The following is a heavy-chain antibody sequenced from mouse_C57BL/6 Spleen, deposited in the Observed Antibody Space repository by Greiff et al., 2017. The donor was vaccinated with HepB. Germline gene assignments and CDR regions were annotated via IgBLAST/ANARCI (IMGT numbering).Heavy chain of an antibody. J-gene: IGHJ2*01. Sequence: VQLQQSGPGLVQPSQSLSITCTVSGFSLTSYGVHWVRQSPGKGLEWLGVIWSGGSTDYNAAFISRLSISKDNSKSQVFFKMNSLQADDTAIYYCARMDSGYEDYWGQGTTLTVSS. V-gene: IGHV2-2*01. CDR2: IWSGGST. D-gene: IGHD3-2*02. CDR1: GFSLTSYG. CDR3: ARMDSGYEDY.